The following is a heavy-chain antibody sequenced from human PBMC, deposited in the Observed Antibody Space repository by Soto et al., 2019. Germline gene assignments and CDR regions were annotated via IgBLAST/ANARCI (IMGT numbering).Heavy chain of an antibody. CDR1: GFTFSSYS. CDR2: ISSSSYI. Sequence: PGGSLRLSCAASGFTFSSYSMNWVRQAPGKGLEWVSSISSSSYIYYADSVKGRFTISRDNAKNSLYLQMNSLRAEDTAVYYCARAPVDTAMVFDYWGQGTLVTVSS. J-gene: IGHJ4*02. CDR3: ARAPVDTAMVFDY. V-gene: IGHV3-21*01. D-gene: IGHD5-18*01.